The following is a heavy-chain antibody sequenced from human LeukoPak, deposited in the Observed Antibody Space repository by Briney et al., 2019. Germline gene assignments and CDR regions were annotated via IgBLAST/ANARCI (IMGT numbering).Heavy chain of an antibody. CDR1: GYPFTRYW. D-gene: IGHD2-15*01. J-gene: IGHJ6*03. Sequence: GEALQISFKASGYPFTRYWIGWVRPVPGKGREWMGIIYPGDSDTTYSPSFRGQVTISADKSSSIIYLQWSSLKASDTAMYYCAREGNTRHYMDVWGKGTTVSVS. CDR2: IYPGDSDT. V-gene: IGHV5-51*01. CDR3: AREGNTRHYMDV.